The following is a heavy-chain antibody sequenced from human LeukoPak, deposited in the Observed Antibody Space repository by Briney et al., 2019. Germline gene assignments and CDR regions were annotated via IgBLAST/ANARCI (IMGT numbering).Heavy chain of an antibody. V-gene: IGHV4-38-2*02. D-gene: IGHD5-24*01. CDR3: ARDDWMATIPHYFDY. CDR2: IYHSGST. CDR1: GYSISSGYY. Sequence: SVTLALTCTASGYSISSGYYWCWFRQPPGKGLEWIGSIYHSGSTYYNPSLKSRVTISVDTSKNQFSLKLSSVTAADTAVYYCARDDWMATIPHYFDYWGQGTLVTVSS. J-gene: IGHJ4*02.